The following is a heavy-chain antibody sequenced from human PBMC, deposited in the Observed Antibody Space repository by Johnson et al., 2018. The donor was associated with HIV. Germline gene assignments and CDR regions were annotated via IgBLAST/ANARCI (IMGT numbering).Heavy chain of an antibody. V-gene: IGHV3-20*04. Sequence: VQLLESGGGVVRPGGSLRLSCAASGFTFDDYGMSWVRQTPGKGLEWVAGINWNGGSTGYADSVKGRFTISRDNSKNTLYLQMNSLRAEDTAVYYCALGGSWYAFDIWGQGTMVTVSS. CDR3: ALGGSWYAFDI. CDR2: INWNGGST. CDR1: GFTFDDYG. D-gene: IGHD2-15*01. J-gene: IGHJ3*02.